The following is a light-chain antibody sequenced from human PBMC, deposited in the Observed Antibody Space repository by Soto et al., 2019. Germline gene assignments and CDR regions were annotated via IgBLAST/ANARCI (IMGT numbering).Light chain of an antibody. CDR1: QSVGSY. Sequence: DIVLTQSPATLSLSLGERATLSCRASQSVGSYFAWYQQKPGQAPRLLIYDGSNRATGSPARFSGSGSGADFTLTISSLEPEDFAVYYCQQRSNWPTLTFGGGNRVEMK. CDR2: DGS. V-gene: IGKV3-11*01. CDR3: QQRSNWPTLT. J-gene: IGKJ4*01.